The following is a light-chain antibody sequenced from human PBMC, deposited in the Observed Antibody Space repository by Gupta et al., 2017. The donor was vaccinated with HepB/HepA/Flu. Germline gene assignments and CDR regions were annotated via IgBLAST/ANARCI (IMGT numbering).Light chain of an antibody. CDR3: QQYGSSPIT. CDR1: QSISSNY. CDR2: DAS. V-gene: IGKV3-20*01. Sequence: EIVLTQSPGTLSLSPGERATLSCRASQSISSNYLAWYRQTPGQAPRLLIYDASSRATGTPDRFSGSGSGTDFTLTVSRLEPEDFAVYYCQQYGSSPITFGGGTKVDIK. J-gene: IGKJ4*01.